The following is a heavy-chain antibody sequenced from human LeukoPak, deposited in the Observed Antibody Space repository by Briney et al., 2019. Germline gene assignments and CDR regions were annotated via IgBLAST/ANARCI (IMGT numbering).Heavy chain of an antibody. V-gene: IGHV4-59*01. CDR1: GDSISSYY. CDR3: VRTYHYDTSGYGY. Sequence: SETLSLTCTVSGDSISSYYWSWIRQPPGKGLEWIGYIYYSGSISYNPSLKSRVTISIDTSKNQFYLNLSSVTAADTAVYYCVRTYHYDTSGYGYWGQGTLVTVSS. D-gene: IGHD3-22*01. CDR2: IYYSGSI. J-gene: IGHJ4*02.